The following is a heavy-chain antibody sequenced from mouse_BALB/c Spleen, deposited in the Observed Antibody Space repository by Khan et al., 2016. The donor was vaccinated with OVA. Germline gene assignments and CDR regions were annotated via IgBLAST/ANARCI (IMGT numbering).Heavy chain of an antibody. CDR3: TKSITTTTAIYYAMDY. J-gene: IGHJ4*01. CDR2: ISSGGTYT. D-gene: IGHD1-2*01. V-gene: IGHV5-6*01. CDR1: GFIFSSYG. Sequence: EVELVESGGDLVNPGGSLKLSCAASGFIFSSYGMSWVRQTPDKRLEWVATISSGGTYTYYPDSVKGRFTISRDNAKNTLSLQMSSLKSEDTAMYYCTKSITTTTAIYYAMDYWGQGTSVTVSS.